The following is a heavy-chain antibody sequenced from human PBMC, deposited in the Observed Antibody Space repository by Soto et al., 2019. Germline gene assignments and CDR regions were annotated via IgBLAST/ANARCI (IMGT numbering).Heavy chain of an antibody. J-gene: IGHJ4*02. V-gene: IGHV4-61*01. CDR1: GASLSSGSYY. CDR3: ARISYWVKDY. CDR2: FYYTGTT. Sequence: SETLSLTCTVSGASLSSGSYYWSWIRQPPGKGLEWIGYFYYTGTTKYNPSLESRVTISADTSKNQFSLNLTSVTAADTAVYYCARISYWVKDYWGQGALVTVSS. D-gene: IGHD2-8*02.